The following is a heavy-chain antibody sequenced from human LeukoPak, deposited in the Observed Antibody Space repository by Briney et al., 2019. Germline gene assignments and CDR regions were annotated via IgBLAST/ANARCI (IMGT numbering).Heavy chain of an antibody. V-gene: IGHV4-30-2*01. Sequence: SQTLSLTCTVSGGSVSGASVGRGAHFWNWIRQAPGKGLEWIGYIYQSGSTCFNPSLKSRVSISIDTSKNQFSLKLSSVTAADTAVYYCARRRSLKKDQTTRGWHNWNDPYYYYYYMDVWGKGTTVTVSS. CDR3: ARRRSLKKDQTTRGWHNWNDPYYYYYYMDV. CDR1: GASVGRGAHF. J-gene: IGHJ6*03. CDR2: IYQSGST. D-gene: IGHD1-1*01.